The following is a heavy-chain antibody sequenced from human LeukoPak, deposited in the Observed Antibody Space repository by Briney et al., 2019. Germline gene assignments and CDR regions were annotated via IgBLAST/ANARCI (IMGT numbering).Heavy chain of an antibody. CDR1: GFTFSSYA. J-gene: IGHJ4*02. D-gene: IGHD3-22*01. CDR2: MSGSGGST. V-gene: IGHV3-23*01. Sequence: GGSLRLSCAASGFTFSSYAMSWVRQAPGKGLEWVSAMSGSGGSTYYADSVKGRFTISRDNSKNTLYLQMNSLRAEDTAVYYCAKVPDRSYDSSGYYVDYWGQGPLVTVSS. CDR3: AKVPDRSYDSSGYYVDY.